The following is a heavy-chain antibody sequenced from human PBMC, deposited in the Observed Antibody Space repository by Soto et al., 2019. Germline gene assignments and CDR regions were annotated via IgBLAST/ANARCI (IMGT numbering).Heavy chain of an antibody. CDR3: AYTSLTYYYDSSGYAGMDV. V-gene: IGHV3-30-3*01. Sequence: GGSLRLSCAASGFTSSSYAMHWVRQAPGKGLEWVAVISYDGSNKYYADSVKGRFTISRDNSKNTLYLQMNGLRAEDTAVYYCAYTSLTYYYDSSGYAGMDVWGQGTTVTVSS. CDR1: GFTSSSYA. CDR2: ISYDGSNK. D-gene: IGHD3-22*01. J-gene: IGHJ6*02.